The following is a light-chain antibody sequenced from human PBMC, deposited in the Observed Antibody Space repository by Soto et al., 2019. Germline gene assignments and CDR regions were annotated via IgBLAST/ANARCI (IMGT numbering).Light chain of an antibody. Sequence: QSALTQPASVSGSPGQSITISCTGTSXDIGGHNYVSWHQHHPCKAPKLLIYEVSNRPSGISNRFSGSKSGNTASLTISGLQAEDETDYYCSSYTSRDTWVFGGGTKVTVL. J-gene: IGLJ3*02. V-gene: IGLV2-14*01. CDR3: SSYTSRDTWV. CDR2: EVS. CDR1: SXDIGGHNY.